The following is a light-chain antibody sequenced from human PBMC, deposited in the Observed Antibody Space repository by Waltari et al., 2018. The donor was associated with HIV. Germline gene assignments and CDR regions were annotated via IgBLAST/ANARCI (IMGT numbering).Light chain of an antibody. CDR3: HQYNNWPYT. Sequence: MMQSQDILPVSPGEGVTLTCRASQSVNTNVAWYQQRPGQAPRLLIYGASTRAAGFPARFSGGGSGTEFTLTISSLQSEDFALYFCHQYNNWPYTFGQGTKLDIK. CDR2: GAS. V-gene: IGKV3-15*01. J-gene: IGKJ2*01. CDR1: QSVNTN.